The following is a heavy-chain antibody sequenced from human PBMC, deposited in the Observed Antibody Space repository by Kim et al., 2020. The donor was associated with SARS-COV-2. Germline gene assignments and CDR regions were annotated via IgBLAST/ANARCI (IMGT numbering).Heavy chain of an antibody. D-gene: IGHD6-19*01. V-gene: IGHV5-51*01. CDR3: ARLSNPSGWVDY. Sequence: SYSPSFQGQVTISADKSISTAYLQWSSLKASDTAMYYCARLSNPSGWVDYWGQGTLVTVSS. J-gene: IGHJ4*02.